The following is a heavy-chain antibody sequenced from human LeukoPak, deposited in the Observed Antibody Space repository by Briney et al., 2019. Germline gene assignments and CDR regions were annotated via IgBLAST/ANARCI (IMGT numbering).Heavy chain of an antibody. J-gene: IGHJ4*02. V-gene: IGHV3-66*02. Sequence: GGSLRLSCTATGFTVSTNYMNWVRQAPGKGLEWVSVIYTGGSTYYADSVKGRFNISRDNSKNTVYLQMNSLRPEDTAVYHCARAEVLSFFDSWGQGTLVTVSS. D-gene: IGHD4/OR15-4a*01. CDR1: GFTVSTNY. CDR3: ARAEVLSFFDS. CDR2: IYTGGST.